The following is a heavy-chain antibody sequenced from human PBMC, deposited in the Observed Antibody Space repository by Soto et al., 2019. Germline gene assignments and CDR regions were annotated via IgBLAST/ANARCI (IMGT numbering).Heavy chain of an antibody. Sequence: QITLTESGPTLVKPTQTLTVTCTFSGFSFSTSAVGVGWIRQPPGKALEWLALIYWDDDKRYSPFLKSRLTITNDTTTNLVVLTMTNMDPVDTCTYYGAHRYWDASGTRYYLDFWGQGTLVTVSS. D-gene: IGHD6-13*01. J-gene: IGHJ4*02. V-gene: IGHV2-5*02. CDR1: GFSFSTSAVG. CDR3: AHRYWDASGTRYYLDF. CDR2: IYWDDDK.